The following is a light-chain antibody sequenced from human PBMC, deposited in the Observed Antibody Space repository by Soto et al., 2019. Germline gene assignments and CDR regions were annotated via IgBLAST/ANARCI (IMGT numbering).Light chain of an antibody. CDR2: DAS. Sequence: EIVLTQSPATLSLSPGERASLSCRASQSVSSSLAWYQHKPGQPPRLLIYDASNRATGIPAKFSGSGSGTDFTLTISSLEAEDFAVYYCQERSNWPRLTFGGGTKVDIK. CDR1: QSVSSS. V-gene: IGKV3-11*01. CDR3: QERSNWPRLT. J-gene: IGKJ4*01.